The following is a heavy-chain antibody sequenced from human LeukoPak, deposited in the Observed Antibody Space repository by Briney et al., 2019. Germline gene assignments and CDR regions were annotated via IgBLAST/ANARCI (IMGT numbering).Heavy chain of an antibody. D-gene: IGHD6-19*01. CDR1: GYPISSGYF. J-gene: IGHJ3*01. CDR3: ARETEKQWQY. CDR2: IFHSGYT. Sequence: SETLSLTCTVSGYPISSGYFWGWIQQPPGKGLEFIASIFHSGYTYYDASLKSRVTISVDTSKNQFTLRLGSVTAADTAVYYCARETEKQWQYWGHGTMVTVSS. V-gene: IGHV4-38-2*02.